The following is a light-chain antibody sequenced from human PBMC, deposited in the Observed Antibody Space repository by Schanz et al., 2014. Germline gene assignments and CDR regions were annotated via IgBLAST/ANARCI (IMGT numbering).Light chain of an antibody. Sequence: IVLTQSPDTLSLSPGDRATLSCRASQSVSSDSLAWYQQLPGQAPRLLIYHASRGATGIPDRFSGSGSGTEFTLAISSLPPSFPSFSYCQQHAGSPNTFGQGTKLEIK. V-gene: IGKV3-20*01. CDR2: HAS. CDR1: QSVSSDS. J-gene: IGKJ2*01. CDR3: QQHAGSPNT.